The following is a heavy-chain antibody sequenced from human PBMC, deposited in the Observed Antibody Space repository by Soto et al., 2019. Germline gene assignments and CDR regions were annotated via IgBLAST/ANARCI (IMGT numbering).Heavy chain of an antibody. Sequence: VESLKIACKGSGYIFTSYWISWFRQVPVKVLEWMGRIDPSDSYTNYSPSFQGHVTISADKSISTAYLQWSSLKASDTAMYYCASSSDIVVVPAAIGIWGQGTMVTVSS. J-gene: IGHJ3*02. CDR1: GYIFTSYW. CDR3: ASSSDIVVVPAAIGI. D-gene: IGHD2-2*01. CDR2: IDPSDSYT. V-gene: IGHV5-10-1*01.